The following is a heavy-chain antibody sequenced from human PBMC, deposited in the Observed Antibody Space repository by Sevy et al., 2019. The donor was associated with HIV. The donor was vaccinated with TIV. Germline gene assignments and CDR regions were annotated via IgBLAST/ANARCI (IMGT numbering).Heavy chain of an antibody. CDR1: GFTFSSYA. CDR2: ISYDGSNK. CDR3: ARVGGSGWTRADRKFDY. D-gene: IGHD6-19*01. J-gene: IGHJ4*02. V-gene: IGHV3-30-3*01. Sequence: GGSLRLSCAASGFTFSSYAMHWVRQAPGKGLEWVAVISYDGSNKYYADSVKGRFTISRDNSKNTLYLQMNSLRAEDTAVYYGARVGGSGWTRADRKFDYWGQGTLVTVSS.